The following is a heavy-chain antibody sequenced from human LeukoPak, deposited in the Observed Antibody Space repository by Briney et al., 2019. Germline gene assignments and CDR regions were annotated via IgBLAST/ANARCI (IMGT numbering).Heavy chain of an antibody. Sequence: GGSLRLSCAASGFTFSSYAMSWVRQAPGKGLEWVSAISGSGGSTYYADSVKGRFTISRDNSKNTLHLQMNSLRVEDTAVYYCARDARDYGGYYFDSWGQGTRVTVSP. CDR2: ISGSGGST. D-gene: IGHD4-17*01. CDR1: GFTFSSYA. V-gene: IGHV3-23*01. CDR3: ARDARDYGGYYFDS. J-gene: IGHJ4*02.